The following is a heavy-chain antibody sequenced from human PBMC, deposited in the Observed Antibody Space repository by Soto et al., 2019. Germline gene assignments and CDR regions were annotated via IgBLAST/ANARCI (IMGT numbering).Heavy chain of an antibody. V-gene: IGHV4-39*01. Sequence: TVSGGSISSSSYYWGWIRQPPGKGLEWIGSIYYSGSTYYNPSLKSRVTISVDTSKNQFSLKLSSVTAADTAVYYCARHQAERWPRVGAADYWGQGTLVTVSS. CDR1: GGSISSSSYY. J-gene: IGHJ4*02. CDR3: ARHQAERWPRVGAADY. D-gene: IGHD5-12*01. CDR2: IYYSGST.